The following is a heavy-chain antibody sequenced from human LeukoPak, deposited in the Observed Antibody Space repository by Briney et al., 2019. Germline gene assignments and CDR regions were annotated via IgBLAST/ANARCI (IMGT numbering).Heavy chain of an antibody. J-gene: IGHJ3*02. Sequence: PSETLSLTCTVSDGSISGYYWNWIRQPPGKGLEWIGYIYYSGSTNYNPSLKSRVTISVDTSKNQFSLNLSSVTAADTAVYYCARTWTSDDAFDIWGQGTMVTVSS. V-gene: IGHV4-59*08. CDR2: IYYSGST. CDR1: DGSISGYY. D-gene: IGHD3-3*01. CDR3: ARTWTSDDAFDI.